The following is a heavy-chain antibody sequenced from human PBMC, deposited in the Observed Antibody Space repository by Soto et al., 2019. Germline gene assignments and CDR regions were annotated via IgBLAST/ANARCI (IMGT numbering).Heavy chain of an antibody. CDR3: ARWWSGSRQGFDP. Sequence: QVQLQESGPGLVKPSQTLSLTCTVSGGSISSGDYYWSWLRQHPGKGLEWIGYIYYSGRTYYNPSLKSRVTISVDTSKNQFSLKLSSVTAADTAVYYCARWWSGSRQGFDPWGQGTLVTVSS. CDR1: GGSISSGDYY. D-gene: IGHD3-3*01. J-gene: IGHJ5*02. CDR2: IYYSGRT. V-gene: IGHV4-31*03.